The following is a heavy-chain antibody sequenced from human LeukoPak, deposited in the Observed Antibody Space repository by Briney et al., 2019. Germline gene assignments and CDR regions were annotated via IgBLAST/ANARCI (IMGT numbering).Heavy chain of an antibody. CDR3: ASYSYGYSTFDY. Sequence: GASVKVSCKASGFTFATSAVQWVRQARGQRLEWIGWIVVASGHTNYAQRIHERITITRDMSTSTAYMELSSLRAEDTAVYYCASYSYGYSTFDYWGQGTLVTVSS. CDR1: GFTFATSA. CDR2: IVVASGHT. J-gene: IGHJ4*02. V-gene: IGHV1-58*01. D-gene: IGHD5-18*01.